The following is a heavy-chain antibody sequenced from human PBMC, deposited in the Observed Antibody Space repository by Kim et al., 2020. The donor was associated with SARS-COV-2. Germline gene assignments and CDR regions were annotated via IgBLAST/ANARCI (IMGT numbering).Heavy chain of an antibody. CDR2: MRSKANNYAT. D-gene: IGHD2-21*01. V-gene: IGHV3-73*01. Sequence: GGSLRLSCAASGFSFSDSTVHWVRQASGKGLEWVGRMRSKANNYATEHAVSVKGRFTISRDDSKNTAYLQMNSLKTEDTAVYYCSSRPEGDEYWGQGTLV. J-gene: IGHJ4*02. CDR1: GFSFSDST. CDR3: SSRPEGDEY.